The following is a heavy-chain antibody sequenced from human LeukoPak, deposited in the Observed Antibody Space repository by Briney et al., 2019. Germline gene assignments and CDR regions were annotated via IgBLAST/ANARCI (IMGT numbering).Heavy chain of an antibody. J-gene: IGHJ4*02. CDR1: GFTVGNNY. CDR2: ILSHGET. V-gene: IGHV3-66*01. Sequence: GGSLRLSCAASGFTVGNNYMNWVRQAPGRGLEWVSLILSHGETSYADSVKGRLTISRDNSKNTLSLQMNGLRVEDTAVYYCARDPPAVSINTYAWGQGTLVTVSS. CDR3: ARDPPAVSINTYA. D-gene: IGHD2-8*01.